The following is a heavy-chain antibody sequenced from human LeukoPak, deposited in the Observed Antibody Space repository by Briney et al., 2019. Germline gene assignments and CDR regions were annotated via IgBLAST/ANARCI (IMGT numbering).Heavy chain of an antibody. CDR1: GYSFTSYW. Sequence: GESLKISCKGSGYSFTSYWIGWVRQMPGKGLEWMGIIYPGDSDTRYSPSFQGQVTISADKSISTAYLQWSSLKASDTAMYYCARQSSIADPDYYYYYYMDAWGKGTTVTVSS. CDR2: IYPGDSDT. D-gene: IGHD6-6*01. CDR3: ARQSSIADPDYYYYYYMDA. V-gene: IGHV5-51*01. J-gene: IGHJ6*03.